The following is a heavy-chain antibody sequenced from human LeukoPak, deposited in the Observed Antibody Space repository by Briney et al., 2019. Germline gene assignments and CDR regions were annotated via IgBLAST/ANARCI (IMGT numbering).Heavy chain of an antibody. CDR1: SGSIGSHY. V-gene: IGHV4-59*11. CDR3: ARGGFSYGYYFDS. Sequence: SETLSLTCTVSSGSIGSHYWSWIRQPPGRGLEWIGYIYHSGTTDYNPSLNSRVTISVDTSMNQLPLKLSSVTAADTAVYYCARGGFSYGYYFDSWGQGTLVTVSS. CDR2: IYHSGTT. D-gene: IGHD5-18*01. J-gene: IGHJ4*02.